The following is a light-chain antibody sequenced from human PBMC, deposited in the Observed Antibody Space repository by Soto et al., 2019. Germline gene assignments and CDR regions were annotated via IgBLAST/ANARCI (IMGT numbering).Light chain of an antibody. V-gene: IGKV1-5*03. CDR2: MAS. Sequence: DIQMTQSPSTLSASVGDRVTITCRASEDTGVWLAWYQQKPGKAPNLLIYMASKLENGVPPRFSGSGSGTEFTLTISNLQPDDFATHYCQQYFSASPYTFGQGTKLEIK. J-gene: IGKJ2*01. CDR1: EDTGVW. CDR3: QQYFSASPYT.